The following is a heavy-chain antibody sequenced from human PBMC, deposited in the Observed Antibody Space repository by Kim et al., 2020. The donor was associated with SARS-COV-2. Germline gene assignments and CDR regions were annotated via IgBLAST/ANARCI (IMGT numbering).Heavy chain of an antibody. Sequence: GGSLRLSCSASGFTFSSYAMHWVRQAPGKGLEYVSAISSNGGSTYYADSVKGRFTISRDNSKNTLYLQMSSLRAEDTAVYYCVKSDGSTYFYYGMDVWGQGPTVTVSS. CDR1: GFTFSSYA. CDR3: VKSDGSTYFYYGMDV. CDR2: ISSNGGST. V-gene: IGHV3-64D*06. J-gene: IGHJ6*02. D-gene: IGHD5-12*01.